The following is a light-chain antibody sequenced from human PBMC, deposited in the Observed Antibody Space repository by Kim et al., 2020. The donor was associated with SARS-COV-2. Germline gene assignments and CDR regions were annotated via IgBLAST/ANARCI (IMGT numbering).Light chain of an antibody. CDR1: KAVSDGN. Sequence: PGDRANVCSSGSKAVSDGNGAWYQQRPGPCPRLLVFGACKRGTGIAGRFSGSGTETNFTIIISRLEPEDFAVYCCQQYGNPLTFGGGTKVDIK. J-gene: IGKJ4*01. CDR3: QQYGNPLT. CDR2: GAC. V-gene: IGKV3-20*01.